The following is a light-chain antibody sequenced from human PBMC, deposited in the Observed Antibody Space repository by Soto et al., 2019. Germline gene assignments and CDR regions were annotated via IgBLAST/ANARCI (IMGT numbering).Light chain of an antibody. Sequence: QSALTQPPSASGSPGQSVTISCTGTSSDVGGYNYVSWYQHHPGKAPKLMIYEGSKRPSGVPDRFSGSKSGNTASLTVSGVQAEDEDDCCCNAGADYFWVFGGGTKLTVL. J-gene: IGLJ3*02. CDR1: SSDVGGYNY. CDR3: NAGADYFWV. V-gene: IGLV2-8*01. CDR2: EGS.